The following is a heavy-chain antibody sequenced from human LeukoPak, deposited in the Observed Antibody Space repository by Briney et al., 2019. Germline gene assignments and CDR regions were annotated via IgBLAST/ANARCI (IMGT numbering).Heavy chain of an antibody. J-gene: IGHJ4*02. CDR1: GGSISSCY. CDR3: ARGLVIDWTRQQLGGIDY. Sequence: KSSETLSLTCTVSGGSISSCYWSWIRQPPGKGLEWIGYIYYSGSTNYNPSLKSRVTISVDTSKNQFSLKLSSVTAADTAVYYCARGLVIDWTRQQLGGIDYRGQGTLVTVSS. CDR2: IYYSGST. D-gene: IGHD6-13*01. V-gene: IGHV4-59*01.